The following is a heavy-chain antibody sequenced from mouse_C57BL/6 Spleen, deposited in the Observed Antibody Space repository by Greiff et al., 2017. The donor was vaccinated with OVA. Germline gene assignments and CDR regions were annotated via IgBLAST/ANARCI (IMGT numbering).Heavy chain of an antibody. CDR1: GYAFSSSW. J-gene: IGHJ1*03. Sequence: QVQLQQSGPELVKPGASVKISCKASGYAFSSSWMNWVKQRPGKGLEWIGRIYPGDGDTNYNGKFKGKATLTADKSSSTAYMQLSSLTSEDSAVYFCANYYYGSNWYFDVWSTGTTVTVSS. V-gene: IGHV1-82*01. CDR3: ANYYYGSNWYFDV. D-gene: IGHD1-1*01. CDR2: IYPGDGDT.